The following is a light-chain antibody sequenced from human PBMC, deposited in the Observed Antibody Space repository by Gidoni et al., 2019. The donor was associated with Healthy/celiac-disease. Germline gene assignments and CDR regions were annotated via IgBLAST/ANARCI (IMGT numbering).Light chain of an antibody. Sequence: QSALTQPPSASGSPGQSVTISCTGTSSDFGGYNYVSWYQQHPGKAPKLMIYEVSKRPSGVPDRFSGSKSGNTASLTVSGLQAEDEADYYCSSYAGSNRRVFGGGTKLTVL. V-gene: IGLV2-8*01. CDR3: SSYAGSNRRV. CDR1: SSDFGGYNY. CDR2: EVS. J-gene: IGLJ3*02.